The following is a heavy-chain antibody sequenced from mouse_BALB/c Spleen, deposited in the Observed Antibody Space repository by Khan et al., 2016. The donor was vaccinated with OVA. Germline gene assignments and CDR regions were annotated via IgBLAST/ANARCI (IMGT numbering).Heavy chain of an antibody. J-gene: IGHJ2*01. CDR1: GYTFINYW. V-gene: IGHV1-7*01. Sequence: VQLKESGAELAKPGASVKMSCKASGYTFINYWILWVKQRPGQGLEWIGYINPSTGYTEYNQNFKDKATLTADKSSSTAYMQLSSLTSEDSAVXKWSRRGHREDFDYWGQGTTLTGSS. CDR3: SRRGHREDFDY. CDR2: INPSTGYT. D-gene: IGHD3-1*01.